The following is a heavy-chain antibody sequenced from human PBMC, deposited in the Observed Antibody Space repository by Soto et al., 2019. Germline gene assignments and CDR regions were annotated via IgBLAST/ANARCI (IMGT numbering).Heavy chain of an antibody. D-gene: IGHD6-13*01. Sequence: QVQLQESGPGLVKPSETLSLTCTVSGGSIGSYYWNWIRQPPGKGLEWIGYIYYSGSTNYNHSLTSRVTIPVDTSKNQFSLKLSSVTAADTAVYYCAREGYSSSWYYYYAMDVWGQGTTVTVSS. CDR1: GGSIGSYY. CDR3: AREGYSSSWYYYYAMDV. V-gene: IGHV4-59*01. J-gene: IGHJ6*02. CDR2: IYYSGST.